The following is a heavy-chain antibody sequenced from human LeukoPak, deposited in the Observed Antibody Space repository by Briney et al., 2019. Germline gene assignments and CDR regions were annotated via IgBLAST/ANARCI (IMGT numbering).Heavy chain of an antibody. V-gene: IGHV3-33*06. CDR2: IWYDGSNK. CDR3: AKDSGWFRFDY. D-gene: IGHD6-13*01. Sequence: GRSLRLSCAASGFTFSSYGMHWVRQAPGKGLEWVAVIWYDGSNKYYADSVKGRFTISRDNSKNTLYLQMNSLRAEDTAVYYCAKDSGWFRFDYWGQGTLVTVSS. J-gene: IGHJ4*02. CDR1: GFTFSSYG.